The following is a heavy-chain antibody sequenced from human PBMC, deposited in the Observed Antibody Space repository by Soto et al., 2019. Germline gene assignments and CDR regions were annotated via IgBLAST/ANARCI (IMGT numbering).Heavy chain of an antibody. CDR2: ISSGGSTI. J-gene: IGHJ6*02. CDR1: GFTFSSYE. Sequence: PGGSLRLSCAASGFTFSSYEMNWVRQAPGKGLEWVSYISSGGSTIYYADSVEGRFTISRDNAKNSLYLQMKSLRAEDTAVYYCARDPPATRHGMDVWGQGTTVTVSS. V-gene: IGHV3-48*03. CDR3: ARDPPATRHGMDV.